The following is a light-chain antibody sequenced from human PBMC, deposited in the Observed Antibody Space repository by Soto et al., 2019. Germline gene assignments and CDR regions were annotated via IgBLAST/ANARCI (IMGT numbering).Light chain of an antibody. Sequence: QLVLTQPPSASGTPGQRVTISCSGSSSNIGGNTVNWYQQLPGTAPKLLIYSSNQRPSGVPDRFSGSTSGTSASLAIGGLQSEDEADYYCAAWDDSLNGPVFGGGTQLTVL. V-gene: IGLV1-44*01. CDR2: SSN. CDR3: AAWDDSLNGPV. CDR1: SSNIGGNT. J-gene: IGLJ7*01.